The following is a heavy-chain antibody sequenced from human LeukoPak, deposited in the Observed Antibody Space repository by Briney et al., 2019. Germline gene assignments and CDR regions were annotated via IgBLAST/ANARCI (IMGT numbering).Heavy chain of an antibody. Sequence: GESLKISCKGSGYSFTSYWIGWVRQMPGKGLEWMGIIYPGDSDTRYSPSFQGQVTISADKSISTAYLQWSSLKASDTAMYYCARRVGYFDTYDAFDIWGQGTMVTVSS. CDR1: GYSFTSYW. CDR3: ARRVGYFDTYDAFDI. V-gene: IGHV5-51*01. J-gene: IGHJ3*02. CDR2: IYPGDSDT. D-gene: IGHD3-22*01.